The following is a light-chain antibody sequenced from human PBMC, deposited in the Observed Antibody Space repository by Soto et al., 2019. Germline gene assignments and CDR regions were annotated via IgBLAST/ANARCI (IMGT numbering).Light chain of an antibody. CDR2: DAS. CDR3: QQTYSTPIT. V-gene: IGKV1-39*01. Sequence: DIQMTQSPSSLSASVGDRVTITCQASQNINNYLNWYQQKPGRAPKLLIYDASNLEAGVPSRFRGSGSGTDFTLTISSLQPEDSVTYYCQQTYSTPITFGQGTRLEIK. J-gene: IGKJ5*01. CDR1: QNINNY.